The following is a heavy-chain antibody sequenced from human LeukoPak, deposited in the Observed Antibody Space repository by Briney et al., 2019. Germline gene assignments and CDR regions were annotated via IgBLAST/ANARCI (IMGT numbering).Heavy chain of an antibody. J-gene: IGHJ4*02. D-gene: IGHD2-2*01. V-gene: IGHV3-9*01. CDR2: ISWNSGSI. Sequence: LRLSCAASGFTFDDYAMHWVRQAPGKGLEWVSGISWNSGSIGYADSVKGRFTISRDNAKNSLYLQMNSLRAEDTAVYYCARVKGFQLLVSGFDYWGQGTLVTVSS. CDR3: ARVKGFQLLVSGFDY. CDR1: GFTFDDYA.